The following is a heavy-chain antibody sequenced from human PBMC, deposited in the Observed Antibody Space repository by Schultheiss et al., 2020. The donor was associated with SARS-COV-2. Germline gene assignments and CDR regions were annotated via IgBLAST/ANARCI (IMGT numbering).Heavy chain of an antibody. CDR3: ARCSFYDSSGYYDY. CDR2: INHSGST. V-gene: IGHV4-34*01. D-gene: IGHD3-22*01. J-gene: IGHJ4*02. CDR1: GGSISSYY. Sequence: SETLSLTCTVSGGSISSYYWGWIRQPPGKGLEWIGEINHSGSTNYNPSLKSRVTISVDTSKNQFPLKLSSVTAADTAVYYCARCSFYDSSGYYDYWGQGTLVTVSS.